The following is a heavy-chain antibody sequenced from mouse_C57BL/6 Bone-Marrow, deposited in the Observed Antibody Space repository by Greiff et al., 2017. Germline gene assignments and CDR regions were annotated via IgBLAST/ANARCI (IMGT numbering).Heavy chain of an antibody. CDR3: ARAYDYDDCTRDD. D-gene: IGHD2-4*01. CDR1: GYTFTNYW. V-gene: IGHV1-64*01. J-gene: IGHJ4*01. Sequence: VQLQQPGAELVKPGASVKLSCKASGYTFTNYWMHWVKQRPGQGLEWIGMMHPNGGSPDYNEKFKSEATLSVDKSSRTAYMELSSLTSEDSAVYYCARAYDYDDCTRDDGGQGTSGTVAS. CDR2: MHPNGGSP.